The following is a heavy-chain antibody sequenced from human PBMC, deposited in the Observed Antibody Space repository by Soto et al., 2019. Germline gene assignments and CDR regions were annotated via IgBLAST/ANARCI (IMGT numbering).Heavy chain of an antibody. CDR2: ISGSGGST. J-gene: IGHJ5*02. V-gene: IGHV3-23*01. CDR1: GFTFSSYA. CDR3: AKDTGLLPRSEWFDP. Sequence: GGSLRLSCAASGFTFSSYAMSWVRQAPGKGLEWVSAISGSGGSTYYADSVKGRFTISRDNSKNTLYLRMNSLRAEDTAVYYCAKDTGLLPRSEWFDPWGQGTLVTVSS. D-gene: IGHD3-10*01.